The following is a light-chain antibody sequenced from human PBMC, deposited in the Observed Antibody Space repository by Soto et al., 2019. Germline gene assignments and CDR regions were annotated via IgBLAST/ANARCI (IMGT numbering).Light chain of an antibody. CDR3: SSYVGSGTYVV. CDR1: SSDVGTYNL. Sequence: QSVLTQPASVSGSPGQSITISCTGTSSDVGTYNLVSWYQQHPGNAPKLMIYEGNKRPSGVSNRFSGSKSGNTASLTISGLQAEEEGDYYCSSYVGSGTYVVFGGGTKLTVL. V-gene: IGLV2-23*01. CDR2: EGN. J-gene: IGLJ2*01.